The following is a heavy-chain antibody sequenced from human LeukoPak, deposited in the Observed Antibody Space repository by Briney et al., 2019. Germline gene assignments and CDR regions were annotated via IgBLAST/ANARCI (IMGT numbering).Heavy chain of an antibody. D-gene: IGHD2-2*01. CDR2: IKQDGSEK. J-gene: IGHJ4*02. CDR3: ARDQGRGYCSSTSCHPAGLADY. V-gene: IGHV3-7*01. Sequence: GGSLRLSCAASGFTFSSYWMSWVRQAPGKGLEWVANIKQDGSEKYYVDSVKGRFTISRDNAKNSLYLQMNSLRAEDTAVYYCARDQGRGYCSSTSCHPAGLADYWGQGTLVTVSS. CDR1: GFTFSSYW.